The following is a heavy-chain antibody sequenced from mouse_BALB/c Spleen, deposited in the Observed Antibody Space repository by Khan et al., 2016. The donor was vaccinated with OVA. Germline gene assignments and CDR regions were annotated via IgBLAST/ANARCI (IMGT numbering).Heavy chain of an antibody. CDR1: GFTFSSYS. D-gene: IGHD4-1*01. CDR3: ASLLTGSFAY. Sequence: EVELVESGGDLVKPGGSLTLSCAASGFTFSSYSMSWVRQTPDKRLEWVATLSSGGDYTYYPDNVKGRFTISRDNAKNTLYPQMSSLKFEDTAMYYCASLLTGSFAYWGQETLVTVSA. V-gene: IGHV5-6*01. CDR2: LSSGGDYT. J-gene: IGHJ3*01.